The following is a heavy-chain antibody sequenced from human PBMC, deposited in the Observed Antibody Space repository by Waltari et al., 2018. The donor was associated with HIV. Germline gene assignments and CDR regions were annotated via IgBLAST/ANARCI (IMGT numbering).Heavy chain of an antibody. CDR2: KSGGDT. V-gene: IGHV3-53*05. CDR3: ARDKYGAQDY. Sequence: KSGGDTHYADSVKGRFTISRDNSKNTLYLQMDSLRPDDTAVYYCARDKYGAQDYWGQGTLVTVSS. J-gene: IGHJ4*02. D-gene: IGHD4-17*01.